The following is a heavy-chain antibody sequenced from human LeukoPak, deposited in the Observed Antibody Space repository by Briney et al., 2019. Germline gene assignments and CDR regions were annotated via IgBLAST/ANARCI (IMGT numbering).Heavy chain of an antibody. CDR1: GFTFDDYA. J-gene: IGHJ3*02. D-gene: IGHD3-10*01. CDR2: IRYDGSNK. CDR3: AKDIGGAFDI. Sequence: GGSLRHSCAASGFTFDDYAMHWVRQAPGKGLEWVAFIRYDGSNKYYADSVKGRFTISRDNSKNTLYLQMNSLRAEDTAVYYCAKDIGGAFDIWGQGTMVTVSS. V-gene: IGHV3-30*02.